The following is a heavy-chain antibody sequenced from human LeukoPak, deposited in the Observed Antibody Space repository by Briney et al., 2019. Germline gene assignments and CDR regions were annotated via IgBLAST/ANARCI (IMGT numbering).Heavy chain of an antibody. D-gene: IGHD2-2*01. CDR2: IYYSGST. V-gene: IGHV4-39*01. Sequence: PSETLSLTCTVSGGSISSSSYYWGWIRQPPGKGLEWIGSIYYSGSTYYNPSLKSRVTISVDTSKNQFSLKLSSVTAADTAVYYCARAIRYCSSTSCYSGFDYWGQGTLVTVSS. CDR3: ARAIRYCSSTSCYSGFDY. J-gene: IGHJ4*02. CDR1: GGSISSSSYY.